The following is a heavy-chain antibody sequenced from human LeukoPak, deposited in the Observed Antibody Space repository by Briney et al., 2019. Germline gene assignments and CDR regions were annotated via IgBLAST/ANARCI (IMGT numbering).Heavy chain of an antibody. CDR3: ARTIATGHFQH. D-gene: IGHD3-9*01. J-gene: IGHJ1*01. V-gene: IGHV3-21*01. CDR2: ISSSSSYI. CDR1: GFTFSSYS. Sequence: GGSLRLSCAASGFTFSSYSMNWVRQAPGKGLEWVSSISSSSSYIYYADSVKGRFTIPRDNAKNSLYLQMNSLRAEDTAVYYCARTIATGHFQHWGQGTLVTVSS.